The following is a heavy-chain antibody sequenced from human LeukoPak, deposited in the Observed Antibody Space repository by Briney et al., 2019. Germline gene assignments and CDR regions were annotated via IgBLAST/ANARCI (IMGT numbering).Heavy chain of an antibody. CDR1: GFRFNSYW. CDR2: IKQDGSEK. D-gene: IGHD1-1*01. CDR3: VRALGTGSY. V-gene: IGHV3-7*03. J-gene: IGHJ4*02. Sequence: LAGGSLRLSCAASGFRFNSYWMSWVRQAPGKGLEWVANIKQDGSEKYYVDSVKGRFTISRDNAKNSLYLQMNSLRVEDTAVYYCVRALGTGSYWGQGTLVTVSP.